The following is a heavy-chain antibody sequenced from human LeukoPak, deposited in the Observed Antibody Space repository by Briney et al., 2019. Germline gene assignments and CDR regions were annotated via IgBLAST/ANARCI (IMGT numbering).Heavy chain of an antibody. V-gene: IGHV3-48*03. CDR1: GFTFSSYE. J-gene: IGHJ6*02. CDR3: ARETIAAAGTGNYYYYGMDV. Sequence: GGSLRLSCAASGFTFSSYEMNWVRQAPGKGLKWVSYISSSGSTIYYADSVKGRFTISRDNAKNSLYLQMNSLRAEDTAVYYCARETIAAAGTGNYYYYGMDVWGQGTTVTVSS. D-gene: IGHD6-13*01. CDR2: ISSSGSTI.